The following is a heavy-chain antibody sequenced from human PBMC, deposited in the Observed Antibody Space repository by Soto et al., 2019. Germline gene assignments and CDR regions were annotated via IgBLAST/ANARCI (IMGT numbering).Heavy chain of an antibody. CDR3: ARDSEWELLPFEAGGVWFAP. V-gene: IGHV1-18*01. CDR1: GYTFTSYG. D-gene: IGHD1-26*01. J-gene: IGHJ5*02. CDR2: ISAYNGNT. Sequence: ASVKVSCKASGYTFTSYGISWVRQAPGQGLEWMGWISAYNGNTNYAQKLQGRVTMTTDTSTSTAYMELRSLRSDDTAVYYCARDSEWELLPFEAGGVWFAPWGQGTLVTVSS.